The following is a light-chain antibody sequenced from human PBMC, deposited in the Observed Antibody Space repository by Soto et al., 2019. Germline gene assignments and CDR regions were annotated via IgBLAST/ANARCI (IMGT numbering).Light chain of an antibody. Sequence: QSALTQPASVSGSPGQSITISCTGTSSDVGAYNYVSWYQHYPGKAPKLMIYEVSNRPSGVSNRFSGSKSGNTASLTISGLQAEDEADYYCSSYTIKTTWVFGGGTQLTVL. V-gene: IGLV2-14*01. J-gene: IGLJ3*02. CDR3: SSYTIKTTWV. CDR2: EVS. CDR1: SSDVGAYNY.